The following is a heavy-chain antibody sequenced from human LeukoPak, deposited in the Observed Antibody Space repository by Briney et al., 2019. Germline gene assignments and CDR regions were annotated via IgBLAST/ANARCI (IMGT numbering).Heavy chain of an antibody. J-gene: IGHJ4*02. CDR1: GFTFSGHG. Sequence: GRSLRLSCAASGFTFSGHGMHWARQAPGKGLEWVAVVSYDGSNKYYEDSVKGRFTISRDNSNNTLYLQMSSLRAEDTAVYYCARGPRTATSGYYYFDYWGQGTLVTVSS. V-gene: IGHV3-30*19. D-gene: IGHD3-22*01. CDR3: ARGPRTATSGYYYFDY. CDR2: VSYDGSNK.